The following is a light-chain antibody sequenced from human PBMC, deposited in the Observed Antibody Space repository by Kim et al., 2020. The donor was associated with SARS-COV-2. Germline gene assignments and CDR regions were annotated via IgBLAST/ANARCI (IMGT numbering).Light chain of an antibody. CDR2: KAS. V-gene: IGKV1-5*03. CDR3: QQYSSYWT. Sequence: SAAVGDRGTITCRARQSISSWLAWYQQKPGKAPKVLMYKASNLESGVPSRFSGSGSGTEFTLTISSLQPDDFATYYCQQYSSYWTFGQGTKVDIK. CDR1: QSISSW. J-gene: IGKJ1*01.